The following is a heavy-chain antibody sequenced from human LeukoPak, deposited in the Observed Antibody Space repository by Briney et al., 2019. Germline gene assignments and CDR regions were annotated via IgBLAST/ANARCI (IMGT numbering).Heavy chain of an antibody. CDR3: ARTYSSGLQWLVVHYYMDV. CDR2: IYYSGST. Sequence: SETLSLTCTVSGGSISSSSYYWGWIRQPPGKGLEWIGSIYYSGSTYYNPSLKSRVTISVDTSKNQFSLKLSSVTAADTAVYYCARTYSSGLQWLVVHYYMDVWGKGTTVTVSS. J-gene: IGHJ6*03. V-gene: IGHV4-39*07. CDR1: GGSISSSSYY. D-gene: IGHD6-19*01.